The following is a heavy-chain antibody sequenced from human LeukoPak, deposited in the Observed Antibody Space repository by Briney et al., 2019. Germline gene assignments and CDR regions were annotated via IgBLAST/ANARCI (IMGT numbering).Heavy chain of an antibody. CDR3: ARQVGATEDY. J-gene: IGHJ4*02. D-gene: IGHD1-26*01. Sequence: GGSLRLSCAASGFTSSSYWMSWVRQAPGKGLEWVAVISYDGSNKYYADSVKGRLTISRDNSKNTLYLQMNSLRAEDTAVYYCARQVGATEDYWGQGTLVTVSS. CDR2: ISYDGSNK. V-gene: IGHV3-30-3*01. CDR1: GFTSSSYW.